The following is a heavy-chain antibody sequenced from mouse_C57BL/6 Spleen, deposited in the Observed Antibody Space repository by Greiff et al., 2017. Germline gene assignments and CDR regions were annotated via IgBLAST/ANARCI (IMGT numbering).Heavy chain of an antibody. CDR3: SMNGYSLAWFAY. V-gene: IGHV3-6*01. Sequence: EVKLMESGPGLVKPSQSLSLTCSVTGYSITSGYYWNWIRQFPGNKLEWMGYISYDGSNNYNPSLKNRISITHDTSKNQFFLKLNSVTTEYTATYFYSMNGYSLAWFAYWGQGTLVTVSA. D-gene: IGHD2-3*01. J-gene: IGHJ3*01. CDR1: GYSITSGYY. CDR2: ISYDGSN.